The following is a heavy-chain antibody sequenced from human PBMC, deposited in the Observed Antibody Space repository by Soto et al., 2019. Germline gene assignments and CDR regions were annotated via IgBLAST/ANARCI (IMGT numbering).Heavy chain of an antibody. CDR3: ARDVSSGVFSVGAPQYY. J-gene: IGHJ4*02. Sequence: QVQLVQSGAEVKKPGASVKVSCKASGYTFTSYGISWVRQAPGQGLEWMGWISAYNGNTNYAQKLQGRVTMTTDTSTSTAYMELRSLRADDTAVYYCARDVSSGVFSVGAPQYYGGQGTLVTVSS. D-gene: IGHD1-26*01. CDR2: ISAYNGNT. CDR1: GYTFTSYG. V-gene: IGHV1-18*01.